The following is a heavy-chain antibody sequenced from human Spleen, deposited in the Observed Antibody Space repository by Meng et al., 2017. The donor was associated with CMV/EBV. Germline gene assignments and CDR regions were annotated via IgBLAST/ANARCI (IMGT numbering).Heavy chain of an antibody. V-gene: IGHV3-23*01. CDR1: GFTFSDYP. CDR3: AREDGYTKRGAFDI. J-gene: IGHJ1*01. Sequence: GSLKISCGGSGFTFSDYPMSWVRQAPGKGLEWVSGISESGGATYYADSVKGRFTMSRDNSKNTLYLQMNSLRAEDTAAYYCAREDGYTKRGAFDIWGQGTLVTVSS. D-gene: IGHD5-24*01. CDR2: ISESGGAT.